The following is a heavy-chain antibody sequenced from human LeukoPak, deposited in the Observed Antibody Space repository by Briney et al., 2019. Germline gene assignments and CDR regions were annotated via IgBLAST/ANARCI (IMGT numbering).Heavy chain of an antibody. CDR2: TYYRSKWYN. D-gene: IGHD2-21*01. Sequence: SQTLSLTCAISGDTVSINSAGWSRIRQSPSRGLEWLGRTYYRSKWYNDYAVSVKSRITINPDTSKNQFSLQLNSVTPEDTAVYYWARGGGALDYWGQGALVTVSS. CDR3: ARGGGALDY. J-gene: IGHJ4*02. V-gene: IGHV6-1*01. CDR1: GDTVSINSAG.